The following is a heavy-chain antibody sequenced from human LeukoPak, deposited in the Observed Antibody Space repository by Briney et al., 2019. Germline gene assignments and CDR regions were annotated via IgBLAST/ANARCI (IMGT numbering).Heavy chain of an antibody. D-gene: IGHD4-17*01. Sequence: SETLSLTCTVSGYSISSGYYWGWIRQPPGKGLEWIGSIYHGGLTHYNPSLKSRVTISVDTSKNQFSLKLSSVTAADTAVYYCARAYGTLPFDIWGQGTMVTVSS. CDR1: GYSISSGYY. CDR3: ARAYGTLPFDI. V-gene: IGHV4-38-2*02. J-gene: IGHJ3*02. CDR2: IYHGGLT.